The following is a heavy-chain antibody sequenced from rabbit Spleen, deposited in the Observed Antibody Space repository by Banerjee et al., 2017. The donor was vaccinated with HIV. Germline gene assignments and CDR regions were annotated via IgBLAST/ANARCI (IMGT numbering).Heavy chain of an antibody. CDR1: GFDFSDKAV. CDR3: ARHFAGGGYLAFNL. Sequence: QQQLVESGGGLVKPGASLTLTCKASGFDFSDKAVMCWVRQAPGKGLQWIACINAITGRAVYATWAKGRFTFSKTSSTTVTLQMTSLTAADTATYFCARHFAGGGYLAFNLWGPGTLVTVS. V-gene: IGHV1S45*01. J-gene: IGHJ4*01. CDR2: INAITGRA. D-gene: IGHD8-1*01.